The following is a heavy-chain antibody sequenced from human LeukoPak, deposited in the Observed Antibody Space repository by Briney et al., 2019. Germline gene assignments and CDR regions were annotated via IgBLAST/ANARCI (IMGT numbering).Heavy chain of an antibody. Sequence: GGSLRLSCAASGFTFTSYSMTWVRQAPGKGLEWVSNLRDGGTTTLYADSVRGRFSVSGDESKNSLYLQMNSLRDEDTAVYYCARDDDWAFDCWGQGTLVTVAP. CDR2: LRDGGTTT. CDR1: GFTFTSYS. CDR3: ARDDDWAFDC. V-gene: IGHV3-48*02. J-gene: IGHJ4*02. D-gene: IGHD3-9*01.